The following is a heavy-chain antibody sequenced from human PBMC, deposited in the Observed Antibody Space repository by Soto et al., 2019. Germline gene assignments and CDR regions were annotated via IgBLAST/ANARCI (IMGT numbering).Heavy chain of an antibody. D-gene: IGHD3-10*01. V-gene: IGHV4-31*03. Sequence: PSETLSLTCTVSGGSISSGGYYWSWIRQHPGKGLEWIGYIYYSGSTYYNPSLKSRVTISVDTSKNQFSLKLSSVTAADTAVYYCASGFVVRGVITKLHWGQGTLVTVSS. CDR3: ASGFVVRGVITKLH. CDR1: GGSISSGGYY. CDR2: IYYSGST. J-gene: IGHJ4*02.